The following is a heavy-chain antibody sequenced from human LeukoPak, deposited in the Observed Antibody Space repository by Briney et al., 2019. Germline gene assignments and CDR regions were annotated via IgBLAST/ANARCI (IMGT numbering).Heavy chain of an antibody. CDR3: ARDRVGATTNFDY. Sequence: GGSLRLSCAASGFTFSSYAMSWVRQAPGKGLEWVSAISGSGSSTYYADSVKGRFTISRDNSKNTLYLQMNSLRAEDTAVYYCARDRVGATTNFDYWGQGTLVTVSS. D-gene: IGHD1-26*01. V-gene: IGHV3-23*01. CDR2: ISGSGSST. CDR1: GFTFSSYA. J-gene: IGHJ4*02.